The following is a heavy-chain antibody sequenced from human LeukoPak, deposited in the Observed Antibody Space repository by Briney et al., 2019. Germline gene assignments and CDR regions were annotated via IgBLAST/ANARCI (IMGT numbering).Heavy chain of an antibody. CDR1: GFTFTSYA. CDR3: AKGGITAPPGTRYFDY. J-gene: IGHJ4*02. Sequence: GGSPRLSCAASGFTFTSYAMSWVRQAPGKGLEWVSTISSRGGFTYYADSMKGRFTISRDNSRNTLYLQMNSLRAEDTAVYYCAKGGITAPPGTRYFDYWGQGILVTVSS. CDR2: ISSRGGFT. V-gene: IGHV3-23*01. D-gene: IGHD6-13*01.